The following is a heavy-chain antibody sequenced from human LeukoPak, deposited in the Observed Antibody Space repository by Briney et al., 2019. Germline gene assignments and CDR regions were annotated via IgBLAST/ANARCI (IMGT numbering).Heavy chain of an antibody. CDR3: AKDYGDYGYYFDY. Sequence: PGGSLRLSCAASGFTFSSYGMHWVRQAPGKGLEWVAFIRNDGGNKYYADSVKGRFTISRDNSKNTLYLQMNSLRAEDTAVYYCAKDYGDYGYYFDYWGQGTLVTVSS. D-gene: IGHD4-17*01. V-gene: IGHV3-30*02. CDR1: GFTFSSYG. CDR2: IRNDGGNK. J-gene: IGHJ4*02.